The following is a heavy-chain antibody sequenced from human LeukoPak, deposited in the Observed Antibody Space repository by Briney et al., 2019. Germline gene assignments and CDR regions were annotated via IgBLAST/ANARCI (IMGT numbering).Heavy chain of an antibody. Sequence: ASVKVSCKASGYTFSDYYMHWVRQAPGQGLEWMGWINANSGDTNYAQKFQGRVTMTRDTSISIAYMELSRLRFDDTAVYYCAHPTVVSEDDAFDIWGQGTMVTVSS. D-gene: IGHD4-23*01. V-gene: IGHV1-2*02. CDR3: AHPTVVSEDDAFDI. CDR1: GYTFSDYY. CDR2: INANSGDT. J-gene: IGHJ3*02.